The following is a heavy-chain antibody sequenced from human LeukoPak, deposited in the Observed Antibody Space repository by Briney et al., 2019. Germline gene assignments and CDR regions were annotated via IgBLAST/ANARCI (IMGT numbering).Heavy chain of an antibody. V-gene: IGHV3-30*04. CDR3: ARGVGDFWSGYSSPSSRFDP. CDR1: GFTFSSYA. Sequence: GRPLRLSCAASGFTFSSYAIHWVRQAPGKGLEWVAVISYDGSNKYYADSVKGRFTISRDNSKNTLYLQMNSLRTEDTAVYYCARGVGDFWSGYSSPSSRFDPWGQGTLVTVSS. D-gene: IGHD3-3*01. CDR2: ISYDGSNK. J-gene: IGHJ5*02.